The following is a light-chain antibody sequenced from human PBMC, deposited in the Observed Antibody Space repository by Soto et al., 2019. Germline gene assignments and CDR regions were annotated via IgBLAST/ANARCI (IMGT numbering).Light chain of an antibody. V-gene: IGKV4-1*01. Sequence: DIVMTQSPDSLAVSLGERATINCKSSQSVLYSSNNKNYLAWYQQKPGQAPRLLIYGASTRATGVPDRFSGSGSGTDLTLTISRLEPEDFAVYHCQQYGSLSWTCGQGTKVDIK. CDR3: QQYGSLSWT. CDR2: GAS. CDR1: QSVLYSSNNKNY. J-gene: IGKJ1*01.